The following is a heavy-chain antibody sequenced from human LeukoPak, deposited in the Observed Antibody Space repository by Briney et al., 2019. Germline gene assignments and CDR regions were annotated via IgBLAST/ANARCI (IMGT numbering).Heavy chain of an antibody. J-gene: IGHJ4*02. CDR3: AKTSRRDSTYDSPFDY. CDR1: GFTFSTYA. V-gene: IGHV3-23*01. CDR2: VRGSGTAT. D-gene: IGHD4-11*01. Sequence: GGSLRLSCAASGFTFSTYAMTWVRQAPGKGLEWVSAVRGSGTATYYADSVKGRVTISRDNYKNMLYLQMNSLRAEDTAIYYCAKTSRRDSTYDSPFDYWGQGTLVTVSS.